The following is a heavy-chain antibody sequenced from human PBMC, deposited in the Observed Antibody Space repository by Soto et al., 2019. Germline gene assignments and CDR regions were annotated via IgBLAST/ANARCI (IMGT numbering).Heavy chain of an antibody. CDR3: GIDQSGTGYYVDWFDP. CDR1: GYTFSGHA. J-gene: IGHJ5*02. D-gene: IGHD3-10*02. V-gene: IGHV1-3*01. Sequence: QVHFVQSGAEVKKPGASVKVSCKASGYTFSGHAIHWLRQAPGQRPEWQGWINAGNSKTYYSEKFEGRVTFTRDTVATTVNMELTSLTSEDTAVYYCGIDQSGTGYYVDWFDPWGQGTLVTVSS. CDR2: INAGNSKT.